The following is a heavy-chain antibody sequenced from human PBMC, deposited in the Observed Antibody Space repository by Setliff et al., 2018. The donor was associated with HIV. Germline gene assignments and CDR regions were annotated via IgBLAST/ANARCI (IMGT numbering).Heavy chain of an antibody. CDR2: MNPNSGNT. CDR3: ARDEERRGPPGI. CDR1: GYMFSIYY. V-gene: IGHV1-2*02. J-gene: IGHJ3*02. D-gene: IGHD1-26*01. Sequence: ASVKVSCKASGYMFSIYYMHWVRQATGQGLEWMGWMNPNSGNTGYAQKFQGRVTMTRDTSISTAYMEVSRLRSDDTAVYYCARDEERRGPPGIWGQGTVVTVSS.